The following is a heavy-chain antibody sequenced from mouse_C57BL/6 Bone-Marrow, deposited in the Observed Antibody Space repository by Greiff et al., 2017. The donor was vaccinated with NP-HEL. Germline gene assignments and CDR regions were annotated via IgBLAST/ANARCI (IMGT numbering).Heavy chain of an antibody. CDR3: ARPIRANWDDY. Sequence: EVQLVESGGGLVQPGGSLKLSCAASGFTFSDYYMYWVRQTPEKRLEWVAYISNGGGSTYYPDTVKGRFTISRDNAKNTLYLQMSRLKSEDTAMYYCARPIRANWDDYWGQGTTLTVSS. J-gene: IGHJ2*01. V-gene: IGHV5-12*01. CDR2: ISNGGGST. D-gene: IGHD4-1*01. CDR1: GFTFSDYY.